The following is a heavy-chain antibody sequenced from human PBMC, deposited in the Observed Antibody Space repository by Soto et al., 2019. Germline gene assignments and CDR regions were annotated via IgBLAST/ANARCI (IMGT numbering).Heavy chain of an antibody. CDR2: ISYSGST. CDR1: GGSISSSF. J-gene: IGHJ6*02. CDR3: ARGLRAMEYYYYDGMDV. V-gene: IGHV4-59*01. Sequence: SETLSLTCSVSGGSISSSFWSWIRQPPGKELEWIGYISYSGSTTYNPSLKSRITLSVDTSKNQFSLRVASVTAADTAVYYCARGLRAMEYYYYDGMDVWGQGTTVTVSS. D-gene: IGHD5-18*01.